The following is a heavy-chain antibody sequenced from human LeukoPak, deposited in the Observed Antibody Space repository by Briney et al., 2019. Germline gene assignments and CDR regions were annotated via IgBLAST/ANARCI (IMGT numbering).Heavy chain of an antibody. CDR2: IYHSGST. D-gene: IGHD1-26*01. J-gene: IGHJ4*02. V-gene: IGHV4-30-2*01. CDR1: GGSISSGGYY. CDR3: ARGQGGSYRRFDY. Sequence: SETLSLTCTVSGGSISSGGYYWSWIRQPPGTGLEWIGYIYHSGSTYYNPSLQSRVTISVDTSKNQFSLKLNSVTAADTAVYYCARGQGGSYRRFDYWGQGTLVTVSS.